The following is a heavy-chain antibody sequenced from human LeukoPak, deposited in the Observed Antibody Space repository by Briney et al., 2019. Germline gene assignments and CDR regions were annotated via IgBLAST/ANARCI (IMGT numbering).Heavy chain of an antibody. D-gene: IGHD3-22*01. CDR2: IYYSGNT. CDR3: AGSPYTYYYDSSGYYTLDY. J-gene: IGHJ4*02. CDR1: GGSISSYY. V-gene: IGHV4-59*01. Sequence: SETLSLTCTVSGGSISSYYWSWIRQPPGKGLGWIGYIYYSGNTNYNPSLKSRVTISVDTSKNQFSLKLSSVTAADTAVYYCAGSPYTYYYDSSGYYTLDYWGQGTLVTVSS.